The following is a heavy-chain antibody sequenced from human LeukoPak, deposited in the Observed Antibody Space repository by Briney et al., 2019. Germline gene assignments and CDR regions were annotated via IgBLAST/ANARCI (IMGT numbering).Heavy chain of an antibody. J-gene: IGHJ3*02. V-gene: IGHV4-59*12. Sequence: PSETLSLTCTVSGGSISPYYWSWIRQPPGKGLEWIGYIYYSGSTNYNPSLKSRVTISVDTSKNQFSLKLSSVTAADTAVYYCARDNSAVAHYAFDIWGQGTMVTVSS. CDR3: ARDNSAVAHYAFDI. CDR2: IYYSGST. CDR1: GGSISPYY. D-gene: IGHD6-19*01.